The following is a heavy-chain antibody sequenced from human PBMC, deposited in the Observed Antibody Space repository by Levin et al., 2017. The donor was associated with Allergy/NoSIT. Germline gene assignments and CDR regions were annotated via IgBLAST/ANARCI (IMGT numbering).Heavy chain of an antibody. CDR1: DGSFSDYY. CDR3: ARGRKLRFMEWLYRFDY. J-gene: IGHJ4*02. CDR2: INHSGST. D-gene: IGHD3-3*01. V-gene: IGHV4-34*01. Sequence: SETLSLTCAVSDGSFSDYYWSWIRQSPGKGLEWIGEINHSGSTNYNPSLKSRVTISLDMSKNQFSLKLSSVTAADTAVYYCARGRKLRFMEWLYRFDYWGRGTLVTVSS.